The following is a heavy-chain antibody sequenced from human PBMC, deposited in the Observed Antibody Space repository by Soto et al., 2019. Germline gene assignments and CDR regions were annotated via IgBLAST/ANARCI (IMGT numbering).Heavy chain of an antibody. D-gene: IGHD4-17*01. CDR2: MNPNSGNT. Sequence: ASVKVSCKASGYPFTSYDINWVRQATGQGLEWMGWMNPNSGNTGYAQKFQGGVTMTRNTSISTAYMELSSLRSEDTAVYYCARGMDYGDYASYNWFDPWGQGTLVTVSS. J-gene: IGHJ5*02. CDR3: ARGMDYGDYASYNWFDP. V-gene: IGHV1-8*01. CDR1: GYPFTSYD.